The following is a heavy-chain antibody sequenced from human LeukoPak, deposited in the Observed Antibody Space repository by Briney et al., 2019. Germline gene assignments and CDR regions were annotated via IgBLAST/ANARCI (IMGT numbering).Heavy chain of an antibody. Sequence: SVKVSCKASGGTFSSYAISWVRQAPGQGLEWMGGIIPIFGTANYAQKFQGRVTITADKSTSTAYMELGSLRSEDTAVYYCASQLSGCSGGSCYWFDPWGQGTLVTVSS. CDR2: IIPIFGTA. D-gene: IGHD2-15*01. J-gene: IGHJ5*02. CDR1: GGTFSSYA. V-gene: IGHV1-69*06. CDR3: ASQLSGCSGGSCYWFDP.